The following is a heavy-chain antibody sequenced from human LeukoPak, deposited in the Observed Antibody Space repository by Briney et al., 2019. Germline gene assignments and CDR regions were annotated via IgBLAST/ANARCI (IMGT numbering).Heavy chain of an antibody. Sequence: SVKVSCKASGGTFSSYAISWVRQAPGQGLEWMGGIIPIFGTANYAQKFQGRVTITADESTSTAYMELSSLRSEDTAVYYCARAKEMATNFDRWGRGTLVTVSS. D-gene: IGHD5-24*01. CDR2: IIPIFGTA. CDR3: ARAKEMATNFDR. CDR1: GGTFSSYA. V-gene: IGHV1-69*01. J-gene: IGHJ2*01.